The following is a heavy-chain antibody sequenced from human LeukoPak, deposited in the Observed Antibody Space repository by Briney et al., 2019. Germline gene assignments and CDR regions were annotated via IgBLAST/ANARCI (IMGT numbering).Heavy chain of an antibody. V-gene: IGHV4-34*01. CDR1: GGSFSGYY. D-gene: IGHD6-25*01. CDR2: INHSGST. Sequence: SETLSLTCAVYGGSFSGYYWSWIRQPPGKGLEWIGEINHSGSTNYNPSLKRRVTISVDTSKNQFSLKLSSVTAADTAVYYCARWGSGLYYYYGMDVWGQGTTVTVSS. J-gene: IGHJ6*02. CDR3: ARWGSGLYYYYGMDV.